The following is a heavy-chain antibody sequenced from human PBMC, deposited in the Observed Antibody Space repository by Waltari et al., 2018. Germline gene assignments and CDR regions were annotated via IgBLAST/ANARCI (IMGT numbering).Heavy chain of an antibody. Sequence: QLQLQESGPGLVTPSETLSLTCTVSGGSISSSSYYGGWIRQPPGKGLEWIGSIYYSGSTYYNPSLKSRVTISVDTSKNQFSLKLSSVTAADTAVYYCVKSGSYYAGADYWGQGTLVTVSS. V-gene: IGHV4-39*07. CDR2: IYYSGST. CDR3: VKSGSYYAGADY. J-gene: IGHJ4*02. D-gene: IGHD1-26*01. CDR1: GGSISSSSYY.